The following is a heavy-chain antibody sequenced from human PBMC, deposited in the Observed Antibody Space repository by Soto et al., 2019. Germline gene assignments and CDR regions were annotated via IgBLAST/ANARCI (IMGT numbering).Heavy chain of an antibody. CDR2: IIPIFGTA. CDR3: ARDQGGSSWREWFDP. CDR1: GGTFSSYA. V-gene: IGHV1-69*01. J-gene: IGHJ5*02. D-gene: IGHD6-13*01. Sequence: QVQLVQSGAEVKKPGSSVQVSCKASGGTFSSYAISWVRQAPGQGLEWMGGIIPIFGTANYAQKFQGRVTITADESTSTAYMELSSLTYEATAVYYWARDQGGSSWREWFDPWGQGTLVTVSS.